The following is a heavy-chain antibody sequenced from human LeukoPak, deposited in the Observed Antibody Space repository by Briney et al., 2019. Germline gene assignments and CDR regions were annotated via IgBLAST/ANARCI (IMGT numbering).Heavy chain of an antibody. CDR1: GGSFSGYY. D-gene: IGHD3-3*01. V-gene: IGHV4-34*01. J-gene: IGHJ4*02. CDR3: ARGRYYDFWSGYYLFDY. Sequence: SETLSLTCAVYGGSFSGYYWSWIRQPPGKGLEWIGEINHSGSTNYNPSLKSRVTISVDTSKNQFSLKLSSVTAADTAVYYCARGRYYDFWSGYYLFDYWGQGTLVTVSP. CDR2: INHSGST.